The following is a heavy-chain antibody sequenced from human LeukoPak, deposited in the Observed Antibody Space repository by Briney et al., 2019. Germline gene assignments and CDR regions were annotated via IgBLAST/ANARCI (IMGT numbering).Heavy chain of an antibody. CDR3: ARGVREWLGDYYYDYMDV. D-gene: IGHD6-19*01. Sequence: ASVKVSCKASGGTFSSSAISWVRQAPGQGLEWMGGIIPIFGTANYAQKFQGRVTITTDESTSTAYMELSSLRSEDTAVYYCARGVREWLGDYYYDYMDVWGKGTTVTVSS. J-gene: IGHJ6*03. CDR1: GGTFSSSA. CDR2: IIPIFGTA. V-gene: IGHV1-69*05.